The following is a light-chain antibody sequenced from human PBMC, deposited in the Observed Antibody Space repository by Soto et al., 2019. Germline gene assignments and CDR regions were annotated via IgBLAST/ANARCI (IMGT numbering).Light chain of an antibody. CDR3: QQYGSSPIN. CDR1: QSVSSSY. V-gene: IGKV3-20*01. Sequence: DIVLTQSPCTLSLSPVERATLSFMASQSVSSSYLAWYQQKPGQAPRLLIYGASSRATGIPDRFSGSGSGTDFPLTISRLEPEDFAVYYCQQYGSSPINFGQGTRLEIK. CDR2: GAS. J-gene: IGKJ5*01.